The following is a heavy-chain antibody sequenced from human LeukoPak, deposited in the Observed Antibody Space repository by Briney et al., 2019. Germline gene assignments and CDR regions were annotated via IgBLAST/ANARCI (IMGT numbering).Heavy chain of an antibody. D-gene: IGHD2-21*02. CDR2: ISGGIT. Sequence: GGSLRLPCAASGFTFSSYAMSWVRQAPGKGLEWVSLISGGITYYTDSVKGRFTISRDNSKNTLYLQMNSLRAGDTAVYYCASRKIFCGGDCYSGYFDYWGQGTLVTASS. CDR3: ASRKIFCGGDCYSGYFDY. V-gene: IGHV3-23*01. J-gene: IGHJ4*02. CDR1: GFTFSSYA.